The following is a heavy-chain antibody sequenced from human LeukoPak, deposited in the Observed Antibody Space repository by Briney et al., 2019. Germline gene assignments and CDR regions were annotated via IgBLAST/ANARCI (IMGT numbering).Heavy chain of an antibody. CDR1: GFTFSSYW. CDR2: IKQDGSEK. CDR3: VPGIAAAAHFRIFDY. J-gene: IGHJ4*02. V-gene: IGHV3-7*01. Sequence: PGGSLRLSCAASGFTFSSYWMSWVRQAPGKGLEWVANIKQDGSEKYYVDSVKGRFTISRDNAKNSLYLQMNSLRAEDTAVYYCVPGIAAAAHFRIFDYWGQGTLVTVSS. D-gene: IGHD6-13*01.